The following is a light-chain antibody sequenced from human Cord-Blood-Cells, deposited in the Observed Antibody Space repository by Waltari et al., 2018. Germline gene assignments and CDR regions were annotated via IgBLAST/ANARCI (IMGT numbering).Light chain of an antibody. Sequence: QSVLTQPPSASGTPGQRVTISCSGSSSNIGSNTVNWYQQLPGTAPKLIIYSNNQRPSGFPDRFSGSKAGTSASLAISWLQSEDEADYYCAAWDDSLNGRVFGGGTKLTVL. CDR3: AAWDDSLNGRV. V-gene: IGLV1-44*01. J-gene: IGLJ3*02. CDR2: SNN. CDR1: SSNIGSNT.